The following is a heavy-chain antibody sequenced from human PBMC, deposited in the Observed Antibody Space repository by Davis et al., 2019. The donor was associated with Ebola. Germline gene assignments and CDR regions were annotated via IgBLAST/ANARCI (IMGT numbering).Heavy chain of an antibody. Sequence: GESLKISCAASGFTVSSNYMSWVRQAPGKGLEWVSVIYSGGSTYYADSVKGRFTISRDNSKNTLYLQMNSLRAEDTAVYYCARTYYDFWSGYYYYYGMDVWGQGTTVTVSS. CDR2: IYSGGST. CDR1: GFTVSSNY. D-gene: IGHD3-3*01. CDR3: ARTYYDFWSGYYYYYGMDV. V-gene: IGHV3-53*01. J-gene: IGHJ6*02.